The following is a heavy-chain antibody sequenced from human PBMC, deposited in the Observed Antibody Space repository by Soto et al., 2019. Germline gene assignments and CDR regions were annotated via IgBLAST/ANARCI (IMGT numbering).Heavy chain of an antibody. CDR3: AKEGPITNWYFDH. CDR1: GFTFSNYG. V-gene: IGHV3-30*18. CDR2: ISYDGNVA. Sequence: QVQLVESEGGVVQPGRSLRLSCAASGFTFSNYGMHWVRQAPGKGLEWVTVISYDGNVAYYADSVKGRFTSSRDNSKNTLYLQMNSLRTEDTAVYYCAKEGPITNWYFDHWGQGTLVTVSS. D-gene: IGHD1-1*01. J-gene: IGHJ4*02.